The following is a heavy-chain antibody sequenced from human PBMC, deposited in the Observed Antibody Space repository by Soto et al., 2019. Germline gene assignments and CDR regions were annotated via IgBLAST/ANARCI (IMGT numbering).Heavy chain of an antibody. V-gene: IGHV1-2*04. D-gene: IGHD4-4*01. CDR3: ARAPSNYVGVSDY. CDR2: INPNSGGT. CDR1: GYTFTGYY. Sequence: ASVKVSCMASGYTFTGYYMHWVRQAPGPGLEWMGWINPNSGGTNYAQKCQGWVTMTRDTSISTAYMELSRLRSDDTAVYYCARAPSNYVGVSDYWGQGTLVTVSS. J-gene: IGHJ4*02.